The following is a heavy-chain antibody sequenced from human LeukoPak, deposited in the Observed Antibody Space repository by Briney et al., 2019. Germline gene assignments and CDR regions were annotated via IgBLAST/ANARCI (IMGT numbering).Heavy chain of an antibody. V-gene: IGHV3-23*01. CDR1: GFTFSSYA. CDR2: ISGSGGST. J-gene: IGHJ4*02. D-gene: IGHD3-3*01. CDR3: AKLRFLEWLLGFDY. Sequence: GGSLRLSCAASGFTFSSYAMSWVRQAPGKGLEWVSAISGSGGSTYYADSVKGRFTISRDNPKNTLYLQMNSLRAEDTAVYYCAKLRFLEWLLGFDYWGQGTLVTVSS.